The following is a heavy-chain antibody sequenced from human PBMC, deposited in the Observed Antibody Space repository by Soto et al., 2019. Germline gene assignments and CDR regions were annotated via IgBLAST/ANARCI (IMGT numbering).Heavy chain of an antibody. V-gene: IGHV4-31*03. Sequence: SETLSLTCTVSGGSISSGGYYWSWIRQHPGKGLEWIGYIYYSGSTYYNPSLKSRVTISVDTSKNQFSLKLSSVTAADTAVYYCASSWGYYDSSGYLLDYWGQGTLVTVSS. J-gene: IGHJ4*02. CDR3: ASSWGYYDSSGYLLDY. D-gene: IGHD3-22*01. CDR2: IYYSGST. CDR1: GGSISSGGYY.